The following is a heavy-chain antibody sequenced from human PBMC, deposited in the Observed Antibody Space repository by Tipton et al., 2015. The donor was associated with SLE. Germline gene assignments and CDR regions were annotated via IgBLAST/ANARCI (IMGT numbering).Heavy chain of an antibody. D-gene: IGHD3-10*01. Sequence: TLSLTCTVSGVSISSTNSYWDWLRQPPGRGLEWIGSRCYTGSTYYNPSLESRVTMSVDASKNQFSLRLSSVTAADTAIYYCARPQARRGPFDSWGQGTLVTVSS. J-gene: IGHJ4*02. CDR2: RCYTGST. CDR3: ARPQARRGPFDS. V-gene: IGHV4-39*07. CDR1: GVSISSTNSY.